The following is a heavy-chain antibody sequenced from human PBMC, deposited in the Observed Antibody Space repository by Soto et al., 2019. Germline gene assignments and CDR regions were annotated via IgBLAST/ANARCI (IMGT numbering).Heavy chain of an antibody. J-gene: IGHJ3*02. Sequence: GGSLRLSCATSGFSFSNYGMNLVRQAPGKGLEWVSCITKTGRSTFIADSVRGRFTISRDNLKNIMYLQVNSLRVDDTALYYCTKDAEAYDFAFDKWGEGTMVTVSS. CDR3: TKDAEAYDFAFDK. V-gene: IGHV3-23*01. CDR2: ITKTGRST. CDR1: GFSFSNYG. D-gene: IGHD3-3*01.